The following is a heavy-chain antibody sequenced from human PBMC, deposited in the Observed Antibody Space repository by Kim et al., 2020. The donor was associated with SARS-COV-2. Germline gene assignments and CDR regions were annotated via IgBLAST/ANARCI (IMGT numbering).Heavy chain of an antibody. J-gene: IGHJ6*02. D-gene: IGHD3-22*01. CDR1: GYTFTSYY. CDR2: INPSGGST. Sequence: ASVKVSCKASGYTFTSYYMHWVRQAPGQGLEWMGIINPSGGSTSYAQKFQGRVTMTRDTSTSTVYMELSSLRSEDTAVYYCAREGGDYYDSSGYRDHYYYGMDVWGQGTTVTVSS. CDR3: AREGGDYYDSSGYRDHYYYGMDV. V-gene: IGHV1-46*01.